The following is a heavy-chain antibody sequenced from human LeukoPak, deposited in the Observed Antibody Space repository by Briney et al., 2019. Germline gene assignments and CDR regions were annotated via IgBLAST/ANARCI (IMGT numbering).Heavy chain of an antibody. J-gene: IGHJ5*02. CDR1: GYSFTSNW. CDR3: ARIANYYDSSSYYGGGFDP. Sequence: GESLKISCKASGYSFTSNWIAWVRQMPGKGLEYMGIFCPDDSDTRYSSSFQGQVTISADKSISTAYLQWSGLKASDTAMYYCARIANYYDSSSYYGGGFDPWGQGTLVTVSS. V-gene: IGHV5-51*01. CDR2: FCPDDSDT. D-gene: IGHD3-22*01.